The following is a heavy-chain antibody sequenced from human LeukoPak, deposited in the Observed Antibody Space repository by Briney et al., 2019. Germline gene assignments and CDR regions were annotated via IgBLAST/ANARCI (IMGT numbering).Heavy chain of an antibody. CDR2: IYPGDSDT. V-gene: IGHV5-51*01. D-gene: IGHD3-10*01. CDR3: AMTTYYYGSGTYDY. Sequence: GGSLQISCKGAGYNFTTYWIAWVRQMPGKGLEGMGIIYPGDSDTKYNQSFQGQVTFSADKAISTAYLQWSSLKASDTAMYYCAMTTYYYGSGTYDYWGQGTLVTVSS. CDR1: GYNFTTYW. J-gene: IGHJ4*02.